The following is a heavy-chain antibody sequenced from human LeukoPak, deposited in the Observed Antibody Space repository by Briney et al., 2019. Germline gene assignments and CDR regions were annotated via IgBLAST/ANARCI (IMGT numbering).Heavy chain of an antibody. CDR1: GYTFTSYA. J-gene: IGHJ4*02. CDR3: ARDGGSAIPFDY. CDR2: INAGNGNT. Sequence: ASVKVSCKASGYTFTSYAMHWVRQAPGQRLEWMGWINAGNGNTKYSQKFQGRVTITRDTSASTAYMELSSLRSEDTAVYYCARDGGSAIPFDYWGQGTLVTVSS. V-gene: IGHV1-3*01.